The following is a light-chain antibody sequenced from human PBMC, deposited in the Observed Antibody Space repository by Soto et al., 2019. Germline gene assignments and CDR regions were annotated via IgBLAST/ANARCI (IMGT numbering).Light chain of an antibody. CDR1: QSVSSN. Sequence: EIVMTQSPATLSVSPGERATLSCRASQSVSSNLAWYQQKPGQAPRLLIYDASNRATGIPARFSGSGSGTDFTLTISSLEPEDFAIYYCQQYGGVPYTFGQGTKVDIK. V-gene: IGKV3D-15*01. CDR3: QQYGGVPYT. J-gene: IGKJ2*01. CDR2: DAS.